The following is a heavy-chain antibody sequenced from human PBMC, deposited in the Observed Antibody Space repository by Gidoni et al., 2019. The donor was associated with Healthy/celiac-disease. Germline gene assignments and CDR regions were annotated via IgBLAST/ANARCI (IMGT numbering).Heavy chain of an antibody. V-gene: IGHV3-30-3*01. CDR1: GFTFSRYA. CDR2: ISYDGSNK. D-gene: IGHD3-16*01. CDR3: AREKFYGGAFDI. Sequence: GQLVESGGGVVQPGGSLGLSWSAPGFTFSRYAMHWVRPAPGKGLEWVAVISYDGSNKYYADSVKGRFTISRDNSKNTLYLQMNSLRAEDTAVYYCAREKFYGGAFDIWGQGTMVTVSS. J-gene: IGHJ3*02.